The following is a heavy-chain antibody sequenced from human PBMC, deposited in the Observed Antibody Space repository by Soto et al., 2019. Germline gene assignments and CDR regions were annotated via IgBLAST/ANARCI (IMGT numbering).Heavy chain of an antibody. Sequence: QVQLVESGGGVVQPGRSLRLSCAASGFTVSSYGMHWVRQAPGKGLEWVAVISRDGGTKYYADSVKGRFTISRDKSRNALFLEMNSLGGDDMAVYYCTGEVASGYWGQGTLVTVSS. CDR1: GFTVSSYG. CDR2: ISRDGGTK. J-gene: IGHJ4*02. D-gene: IGHD2-8*02. CDR3: TGEVASGY. V-gene: IGHV3-30*03.